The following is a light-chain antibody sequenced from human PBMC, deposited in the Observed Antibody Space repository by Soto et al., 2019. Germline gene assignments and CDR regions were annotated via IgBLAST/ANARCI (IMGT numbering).Light chain of an antibody. CDR1: QSISSN. J-gene: IGKJ5*01. CDR3: QHFGSSPPVT. CDR2: RTS. V-gene: IGKV3-15*01. Sequence: EIVMTQSPATLSVSPGERATLSCRASQSISSNLAWYQQKPGQAPRLLMFRTSSRATGFPARFSGSGSGTEFTLTISGLEPEDFAVYFCQHFGSSPPVTFGQGTRLEIK.